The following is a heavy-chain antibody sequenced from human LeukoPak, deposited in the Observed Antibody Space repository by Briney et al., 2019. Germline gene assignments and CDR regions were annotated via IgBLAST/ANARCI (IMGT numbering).Heavy chain of an antibody. CDR1: GGTFSSYT. Sequence: GASVKVSCKAAGGTFSSYTFSCGRQAPGQGLEWMGGIIPIFGTADYAQKFQGRVTITADESTSTAYMELSSLRSKDTAVYYCARDPGYWGQGSLVTVSS. CDR2: IIPIFGTA. V-gene: IGHV1-69*13. CDR3: ARDPGY. J-gene: IGHJ4*02.